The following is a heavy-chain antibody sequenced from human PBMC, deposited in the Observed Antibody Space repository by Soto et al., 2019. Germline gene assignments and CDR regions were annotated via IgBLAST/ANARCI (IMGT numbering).Heavy chain of an antibody. V-gene: IGHV1-3*01. CDR2: INAGDGNT. J-gene: IGHJ4*02. CDR3: TRDYYDTSGYCPKFDD. D-gene: IGHD3-22*01. Sequence: ASVKVSCKASGYTFTYYTVHWVRQAPGQRLEWMGWINAGDGNTKYSPNFQGRVTITKDTSASTVYMELSSLRSEDTAVYFCTRDYYDTSGYCPKFDDWGQGSLVTVSS. CDR1: GYTFTYYT.